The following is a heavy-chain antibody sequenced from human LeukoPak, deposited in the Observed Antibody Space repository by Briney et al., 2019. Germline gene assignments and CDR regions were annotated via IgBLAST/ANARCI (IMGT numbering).Heavy chain of an antibody. D-gene: IGHD3-16*01. V-gene: IGHV1-46*01. Sequence: VASVKVSCKASGYTFTSYYIHWVRQAPGQGLEWMGIINPSGGSTSYARKFQGRVTMTRDTSTSTVYMELSSLRSEDTAVYYCVRQMGMGVDSWGQGTLVTVSS. CDR3: VRQMGMGVDS. CDR1: GYTFTSYY. J-gene: IGHJ4*02. CDR2: INPSGGST.